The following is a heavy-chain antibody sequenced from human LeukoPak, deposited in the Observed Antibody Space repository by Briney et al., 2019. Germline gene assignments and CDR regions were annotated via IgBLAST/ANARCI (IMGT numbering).Heavy chain of an antibody. CDR3: AKESSWGTVVTPGGPSA. CDR2: ISAYNGNT. J-gene: IGHJ5*02. D-gene: IGHD4-23*01. CDR1: GCTFTSYG. Sequence: ASVNVSCKASGCTFTSYGISWVRQAPGQGLEWMGWISAYNGNTNYAQKLQGRVTMTTDTSTSTAYMELRSLRSDDTAVYYCAKESSWGTVVTPGGPSAWGQRTLVTVSP. V-gene: IGHV1-18*01.